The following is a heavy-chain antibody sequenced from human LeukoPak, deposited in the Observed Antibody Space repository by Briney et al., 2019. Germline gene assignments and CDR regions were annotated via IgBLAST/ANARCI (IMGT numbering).Heavy chain of an antibody. CDR2: ISRGSNYK. CDR3: ASSRYDSSGYYGIIGY. J-gene: IGHJ4*02. CDR1: GFTFSSYS. D-gene: IGHD3-22*01. V-gene: IGHV3-21*01. Sequence: SGGSLRLSCAASGFTFSSYSMNWVRQAPGKGLEWVSSISRGSNYKYYADSVKGRFTISRDNAKNSLYLQMNSLRAEDTALYYCASSRYDSSGYYGIIGYWGQGTLVTVSS.